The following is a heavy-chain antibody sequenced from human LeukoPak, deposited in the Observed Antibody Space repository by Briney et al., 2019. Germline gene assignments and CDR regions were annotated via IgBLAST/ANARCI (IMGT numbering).Heavy chain of an antibody. V-gene: IGHV4-59*08. D-gene: IGHD2-15*01. CDR1: GGSISSYY. CDR2: IYYSGST. J-gene: IGHJ5*02. CDR3: ARQYCSGGSCSLRYNWFDP. Sequence: SETLSLTCTVSGGSISSYYWSWIRQPPGKGLEWIGYIYYSGSTNYNPSLKSRVTISVDTSKNQFSLKLSSVTAAGTAVYYCARQYCSGGSCSLRYNWFDPWGQGTLVTVSS.